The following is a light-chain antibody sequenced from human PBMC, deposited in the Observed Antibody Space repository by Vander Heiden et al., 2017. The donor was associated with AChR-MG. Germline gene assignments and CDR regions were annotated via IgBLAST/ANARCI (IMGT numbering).Light chain of an antibody. J-gene: IGLJ2*01. V-gene: IGLV1-40*01. Sequence: QSVLMQPPSASGALGQRLTISCTWSSTNIGAGYDVPCHQPLPGIAPKPLIYASSNRHSADPDQFSGSKSGTSASLAITGLQAEDEADYYCQSYDSSLPGSVVFGGGTKLTVL. CDR2: ASS. CDR3: QSYDSSLPGSVV. CDR1: STNIGAGYD.